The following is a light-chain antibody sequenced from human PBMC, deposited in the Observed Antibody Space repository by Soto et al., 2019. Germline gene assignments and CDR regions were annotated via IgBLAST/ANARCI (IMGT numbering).Light chain of an antibody. CDR3: SSYVGATSYV. CDR2: EAN. Sequence: QSVLTPPASVSGSLGQSITIACTRTSSNIGGYNVVSWYQLHPGKAPKVIIYEANKRPSGVSNRFSGSISGTTASRTISGLQAEDEADYYCSSYVGATSYVFGSGTKVTV. J-gene: IGLJ1*01. CDR1: SSNIGGYNV. V-gene: IGLV2-23*01.